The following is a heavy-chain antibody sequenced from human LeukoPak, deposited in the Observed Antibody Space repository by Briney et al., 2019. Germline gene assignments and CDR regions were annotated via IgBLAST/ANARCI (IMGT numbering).Heavy chain of an antibody. D-gene: IGHD5-12*01. CDR2: INPNSGGT. Sequence: ASVKVSCKASGYTFTGYYMHWVRQAPGQGLEWMGWINPNSGGTNYAQKFQGRVTMTRDTSISTAYMELSRLTSDDTAVYYCARAGKSGYDPRRPLDYWGQGTLVTVSS. CDR1: GYTFTGYY. J-gene: IGHJ4*02. V-gene: IGHV1-2*02. CDR3: ARAGKSGYDPRRPLDY.